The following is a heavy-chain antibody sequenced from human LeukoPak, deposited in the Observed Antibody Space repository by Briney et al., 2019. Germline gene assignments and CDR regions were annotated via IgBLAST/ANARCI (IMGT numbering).Heavy chain of an antibody. Sequence: PSETLSLTCTVSGGSISSSSYYWGWIRQPPGRGLEWIGYINYSGSTNYNPSLKNRVTISVDTSKNQFSLKVTSVTAADTAVYYCARLNGGYWGQGTLVIVSS. J-gene: IGHJ4*02. CDR2: INYSGST. CDR1: GGSISSSSYY. D-gene: IGHD1-1*01. V-gene: IGHV4-61*05. CDR3: ARLNGGY.